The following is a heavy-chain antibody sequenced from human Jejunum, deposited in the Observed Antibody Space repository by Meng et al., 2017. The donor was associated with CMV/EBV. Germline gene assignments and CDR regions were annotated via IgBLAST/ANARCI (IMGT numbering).Heavy chain of an antibody. CDR2: ISGSGGST. CDR1: FTFTRYA. CDR3: AKPGDCSGGSCSPIDY. D-gene: IGHD2-15*01. Sequence: FTFTRYAMNWVRQAPGKGLEWVSTISGSGGSTFYADSVKGRFTISRDNSKDTLYLQMNSLRAEDTAVYYCAKPGDCSGGSCSPIDYWGQGALVTVSS. V-gene: IGHV3-23*01. J-gene: IGHJ4*02.